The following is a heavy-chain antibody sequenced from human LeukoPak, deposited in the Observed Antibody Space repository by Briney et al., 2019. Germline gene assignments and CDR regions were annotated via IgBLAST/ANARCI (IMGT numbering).Heavy chain of an antibody. J-gene: IGHJ5*02. CDR3: ARTYCGGDCYNNWFDP. V-gene: IGHV1-2*02. Sequence: ASVKVSCKASGYTFTSYGISWVRQAPGQGLEWMGWINPNSGGTNYAQKFQGRVTMTRDTSISTAYMELSRLRSDDTAVYYCARTYCGGDCYNNWFDPWGQGTLVTVSS. D-gene: IGHD2-21*02. CDR2: INPNSGGT. CDR1: GYTFTSYG.